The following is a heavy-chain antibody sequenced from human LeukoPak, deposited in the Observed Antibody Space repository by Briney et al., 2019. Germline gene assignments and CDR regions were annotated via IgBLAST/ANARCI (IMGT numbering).Heavy chain of an antibody. CDR1: GYSFSTYW. D-gene: IGHD3-10*01. J-gene: IGHJ4*02. Sequence: GESLKISCKGSGYSFSTYWIGWVRQMPGKGLEWMGIIYPGDSDTKYSPSFQGQVTISADKSISTAYLQWSSLKASDTAMYYCTSRITMVYDYWGQGTLVTVSS. CDR3: TSRITMVYDY. CDR2: IYPGDSDT. V-gene: IGHV5-51*01.